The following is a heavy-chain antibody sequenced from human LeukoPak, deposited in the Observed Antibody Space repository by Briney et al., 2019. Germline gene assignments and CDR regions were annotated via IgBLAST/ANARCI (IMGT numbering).Heavy chain of an antibody. CDR2: IWYDGRTK. J-gene: IGHJ4*02. CDR1: GFIFSNYG. Sequence: PGGSLRLSCEVSGFIFSNYGMHWDRQAPGKGLEWVALIWYDGRTKFHADSVRGRFTISRDNSANTLYLQMSSLRVEDTAVYYCAREWGRIAVAGGPGYWGQGALVTVSS. V-gene: IGHV3-33*01. CDR3: AREWGRIAVAGGPGY. D-gene: IGHD6-19*01.